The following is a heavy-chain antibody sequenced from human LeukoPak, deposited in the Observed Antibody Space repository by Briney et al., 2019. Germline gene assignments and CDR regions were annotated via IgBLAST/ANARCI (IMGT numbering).Heavy chain of an antibody. CDR1: GYSFTSYW. V-gene: IGHV5-51*01. Sequence: GESLKISCKGSGYSFTSYWIGWVRQMPGKGLEWMEIINHSGSTYYNPSLKSRVTISVDRSNNQFSLKLSSVTAADTAVYYCASLTSYYFDYWGQGALVTVSS. J-gene: IGHJ4*02. CDR3: ASLTSYYFDY. CDR2: INHSGST.